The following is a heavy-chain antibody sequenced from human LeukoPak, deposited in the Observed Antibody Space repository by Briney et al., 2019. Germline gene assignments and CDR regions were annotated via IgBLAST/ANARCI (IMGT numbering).Heavy chain of an antibody. J-gene: IGHJ6*02. CDR1: GFTFSSYA. CDR2: ISYDGSNK. V-gene: IGHV3-30-3*01. CDR3: ARDKAVAGPFYYYYYYGMDV. Sequence: PGRSLRLSCAASGFTFSSYAMHWVRQVPGKGLEWVAVISYDGSNKYYADSVKGRFTISRDNSKNTLYLQMNSLRAEDAAVYYCARDKAVAGPFYYYYYYGMDVWGQGTTVTVSS. D-gene: IGHD6-19*01.